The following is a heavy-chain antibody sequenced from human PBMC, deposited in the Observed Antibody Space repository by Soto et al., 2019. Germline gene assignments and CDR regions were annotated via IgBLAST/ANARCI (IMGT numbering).Heavy chain of an antibody. CDR1: GGSISSSSYY. CDR3: ARQKGQWLVNYYYYYYMDV. D-gene: IGHD6-19*01. CDR2: IYYSGST. Sequence: ETLSLTCTVSGGSISSSSYYWGWIRQPPGKGLEWIGSIYYSGSTYYNPSLKSRVTISVDTSKNQFSLKLSSVTAADTAVYYCARQKGQWLVNYYYYYYMDVWGKGTTVTVSS. J-gene: IGHJ6*03. V-gene: IGHV4-39*01.